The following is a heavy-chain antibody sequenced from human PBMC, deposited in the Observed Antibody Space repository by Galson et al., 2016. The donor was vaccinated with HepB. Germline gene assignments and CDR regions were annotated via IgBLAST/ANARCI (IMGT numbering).Heavy chain of an antibody. D-gene: IGHD5-18*01. Sequence: SVKVSCKASGYTFSIYYMHWVRQAPGQGLEWMGIINPTGGSTSYAQKFQDRLTMTRDTSTSTVYMGLSSLRSEDTAVYYCARGSRQIQWGYDFDYWGQGTLVTVSS. CDR3: ARGSRQIQWGYDFDY. V-gene: IGHV1-46*01. CDR1: GYTFSIYY. J-gene: IGHJ4*02. CDR2: INPTGGST.